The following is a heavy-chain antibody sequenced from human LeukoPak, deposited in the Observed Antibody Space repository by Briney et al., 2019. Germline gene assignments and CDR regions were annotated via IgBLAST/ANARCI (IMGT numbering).Heavy chain of an antibody. V-gene: IGHV3-21*01. J-gene: IGHJ4*02. CDR3: ARDFISGPYFDY. CDR1: GFTFSSYS. D-gene: IGHD6-25*01. CDR2: ISSSSSYI. Sequence: GGSLRLSCAASGFTFSSYSMNWVRQAPGKGLEWVSSISSSSSYIYYADSVKGRFTISRDNAKNSLYLQMNRLRAEVTGVYYCARDFISGPYFDYWGQGTLVTVSS.